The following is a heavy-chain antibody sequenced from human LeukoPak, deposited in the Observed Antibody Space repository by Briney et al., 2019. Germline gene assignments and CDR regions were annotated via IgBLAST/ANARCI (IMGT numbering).Heavy chain of an antibody. CDR1: GFTFSSYA. D-gene: IGHD5-24*01. CDR2: ISGSGGST. V-gene: IGHV3-23*01. CDR3: TRVGYIDEGIDY. J-gene: IGHJ4*02. Sequence: GGSLRLSCAASGFTFSSYAMSWVRQAPGKGLEWVSAISGSGGSTYYADSVKGRFTISRDNSKNSLYLQMNSLRAEDTAIYYCTRVGYIDEGIDYWGQGTLVTVSS.